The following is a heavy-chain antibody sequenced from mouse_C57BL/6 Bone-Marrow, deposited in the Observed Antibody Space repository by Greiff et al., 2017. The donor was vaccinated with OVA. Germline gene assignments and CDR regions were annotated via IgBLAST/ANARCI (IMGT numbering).Heavy chain of an antibody. CDR2: IYPGSGST. V-gene: IGHV1-55*01. D-gene: IGHD3-3*01. J-gene: IGHJ1*03. Sequence: VQLQQPGAELVKPGASVKMSCKASGYTFTSYWITWVKQRPGQGLEWIGGIYPGSGSTNYNEKFKGKATLTVDTSSSKAYMQLRSLTSEDSAVYDCASGQGSNFDVWGTGTPVTVSA. CDR1: GYTFTSYW. CDR3: ASGQGSNFDV.